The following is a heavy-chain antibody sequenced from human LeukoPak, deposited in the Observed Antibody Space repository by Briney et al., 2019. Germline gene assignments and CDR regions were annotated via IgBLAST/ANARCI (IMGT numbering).Heavy chain of an antibody. CDR2: ISYIGST. CDR1: GGSFSSHY. Sequence: SETLSLTCTVSGGSFSSHYWSWIRQPPGKGLEWIGYISYIGSTNYNPSLKSRVTISVDTSTNQFSLKLSSVTAADTAVYYCARDPTTVTKGLDIWGQGTMVTVSS. V-gene: IGHV4-59*11. D-gene: IGHD4-17*01. J-gene: IGHJ3*02. CDR3: ARDPTTVTKGLDI.